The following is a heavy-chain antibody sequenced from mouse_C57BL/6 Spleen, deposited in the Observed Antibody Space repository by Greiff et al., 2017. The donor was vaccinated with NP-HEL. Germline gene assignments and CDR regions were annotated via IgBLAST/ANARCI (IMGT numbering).Heavy chain of an antibody. CDR1: GYTFTTYP. Sequence: QVQLKESGAELVKPGASVKMSCKASGYTFTTYPIEWMKQNHGKSLEWIGNFHPYNDDTKYNEKFKGKATLTVEKSSSTVYLELSRLTSDDSAVYYCARGYYGSSFYAMDCWGQGTSVTVSS. CDR3: ARGYYGSSFYAMDC. D-gene: IGHD1-1*01. J-gene: IGHJ4*01. CDR2: FHPYNDDT. V-gene: IGHV1-47*01.